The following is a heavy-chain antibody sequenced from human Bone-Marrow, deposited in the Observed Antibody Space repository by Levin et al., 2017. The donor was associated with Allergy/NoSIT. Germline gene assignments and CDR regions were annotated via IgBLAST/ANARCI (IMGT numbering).Heavy chain of an antibody. D-gene: IGHD4-23*01. V-gene: IGHV3-48*01. CDR3: VRAGVAEYGANSFHYGMDV. Sequence: PGASVKVSCAASGFTFSSYSMMWVRQAPGKGPEWVSHISSRGSTIYNADSVKGRFTVSRDNAQSALFLQMNSLRGADTAVYYCVRAGVAEYGANSFHYGMDVWGQGTTVTVSS. J-gene: IGHJ6*02. CDR2: ISSRGSTI. CDR1: GFTFSSYS.